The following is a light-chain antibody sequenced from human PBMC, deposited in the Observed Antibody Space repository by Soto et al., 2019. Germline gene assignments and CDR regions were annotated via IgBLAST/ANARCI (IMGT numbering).Light chain of an antibody. V-gene: IGKV2-30*01. CDR3: MHGTNWLYT. Sequence: DVVLAQSPLSLPVTLGQPASISCRSGQSLVFSDGNTYLNWFHQRPGQSPRRLIFKVSKRDPGVPDRFSGSGSGTDFTLKISRVEAEDVGVYYCMHGTNWLYTFGQGTKMEVK. J-gene: IGKJ2*01. CDR1: QSLVFSDGNTY. CDR2: KVS.